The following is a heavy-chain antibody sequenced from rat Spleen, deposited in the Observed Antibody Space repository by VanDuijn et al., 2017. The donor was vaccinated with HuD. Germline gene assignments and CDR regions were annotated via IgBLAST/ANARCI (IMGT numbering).Heavy chain of an antibody. Sequence: EVQLVESGGGLVQPGRSLKLSCAASGFTFSDYYMAWVRQAPTKGLEWVATISASGGSTYFRDSVKGRFTISRDNAKSTLYLQMNSLRSEDTATYYCTRGYDYTLDAWGQGTSVTVSS. CDR1: GFTFSDYY. D-gene: IGHD1-7*01. CDR3: TRGYDYTLDA. J-gene: IGHJ4*01. V-gene: IGHV5-27*01. CDR2: ISASGGST.